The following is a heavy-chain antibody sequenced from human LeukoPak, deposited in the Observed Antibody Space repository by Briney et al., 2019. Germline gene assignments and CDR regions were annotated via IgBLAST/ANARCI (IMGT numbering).Heavy chain of an antibody. V-gene: IGHV4-39*01. Sequence: SETLSLTCTVSGRPISSSSDYWGPIPKPPGKGLEWLGSIYYSGSAYYNPSLKSRVTISVDTSKNQFSMKLSSVTAADTAVYYCARQPATFYGDEYWGQGTLVTVSS. CDR2: IYYSGSA. CDR1: GRPISSSSDY. CDR3: ARQPATFYGDEY. J-gene: IGHJ4*02. D-gene: IGHD4-17*01.